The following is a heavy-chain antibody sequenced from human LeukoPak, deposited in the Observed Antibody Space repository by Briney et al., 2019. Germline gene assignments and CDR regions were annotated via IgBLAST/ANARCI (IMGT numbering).Heavy chain of an antibody. Sequence: SETLSLTCAVYGGSFSGYYWSWIRQPPGKGLEWIGEINHSGSTNYNPSLKSRVTISVDTSKNQFSLKLSSVTAADTAVYYCARGHVVFYDFWSGYYTVWFDPWGQGTLVTVSS. CDR2: INHSGST. CDR3: ARGHVVFYDFWSGYYTVWFDP. V-gene: IGHV4-34*01. D-gene: IGHD3-3*01. CDR1: GGSFSGYY. J-gene: IGHJ5*02.